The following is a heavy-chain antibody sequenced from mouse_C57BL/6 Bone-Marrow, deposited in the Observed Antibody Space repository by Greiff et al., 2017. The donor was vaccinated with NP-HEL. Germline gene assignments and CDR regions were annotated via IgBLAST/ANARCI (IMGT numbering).Heavy chain of an antibody. J-gene: IGHJ4*01. V-gene: IGHV1-69*01. CDR1: GYTFTSYW. CDR3: ARRGELSYAMDY. CDR2: IDPSDSYT. Sequence: VQLQQPGAELVMPGASVKLSCKASGYTFTSYWMHWVKQRPGQGLEWIGEIDPSDSYTNYNQKFKGKSTLTVDKSSSTAYMQLSSLTSEDSAVYYCARRGELSYAMDYWGQGTSVTVSS.